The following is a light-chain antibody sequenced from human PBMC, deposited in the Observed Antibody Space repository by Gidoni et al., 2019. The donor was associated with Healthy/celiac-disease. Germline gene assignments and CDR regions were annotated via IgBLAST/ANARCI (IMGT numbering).Light chain of an antibody. CDR2: KAS. Sequence: DIQMTQSPSTLSASVGDRVTITCRASQSISSWLAWYQQKPGKAPKLLIYKASSLKSGVQSRFSGSGSGKEFTLTISSLQPDDFATYYCQQYNSYPITFGQGTRLEIK. CDR3: QQYNSYPIT. V-gene: IGKV1-5*03. CDR1: QSISSW. J-gene: IGKJ5*01.